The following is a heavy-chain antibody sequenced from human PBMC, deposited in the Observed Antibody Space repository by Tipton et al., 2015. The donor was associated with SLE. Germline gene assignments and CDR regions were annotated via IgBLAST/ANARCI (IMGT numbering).Heavy chain of an antibody. Sequence: SLRLSCAASGFSFDYYAMYWVRRPPGKGLEWVSGITSNSGRVGYADSVKGRFTISRDNAKNSLFLQMNSLRREDTAIYYCAIGAPIDNWGQGVLVTVSS. CDR3: AIGAPIDN. CDR1: GFSFDYYA. CDR2: ITSNSGRV. V-gene: IGHV3-9*01. D-gene: IGHD4/OR15-4a*01. J-gene: IGHJ4*02.